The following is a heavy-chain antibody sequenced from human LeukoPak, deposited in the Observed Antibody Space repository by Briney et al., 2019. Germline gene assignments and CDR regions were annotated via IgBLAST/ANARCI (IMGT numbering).Heavy chain of an antibody. CDR2: ISAYNGKT. CDR3: ARDSFDYYDSSGYYSSVGIDY. V-gene: IGHV1-18*01. D-gene: IGHD3-22*01. CDR1: GYTFTSYD. Sequence: ASVKVSCKASGYTFTSYDINWVRQATGQGLEWMGWISAYNGKTNYAQKLQGRVTMTTDTSTSTAYMELRSLRSDDTAVYYCARDSFDYYDSSGYYSSVGIDYWGQGTLVTVSS. J-gene: IGHJ4*02.